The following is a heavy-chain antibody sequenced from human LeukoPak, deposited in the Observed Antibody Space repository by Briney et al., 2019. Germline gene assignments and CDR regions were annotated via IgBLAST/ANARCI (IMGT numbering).Heavy chain of an antibody. J-gene: IGHJ4*02. V-gene: IGHV3-48*02. CDR2: ISTSGRAI. Sequence: PGGSLRLSCAASGFTFSNYNMNWVRQAPGKGLEWVSYISTSGRAIFYADSVKGRFTISRDNAKNSPFLQMNSLRDEDTAVYYCARVPLYDRSGYYFDYWGLGTLVTVSS. D-gene: IGHD3-22*01. CDR1: GFTFSNYN. CDR3: ARVPLYDRSGYYFDY.